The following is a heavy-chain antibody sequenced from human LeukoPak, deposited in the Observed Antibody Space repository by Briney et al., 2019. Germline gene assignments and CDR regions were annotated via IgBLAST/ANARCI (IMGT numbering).Heavy chain of an antibody. D-gene: IGHD6-19*01. V-gene: IGHV6-1*01. CDR1: GGSVFSNRAC. J-gene: IGHJ4*02. Sequence: SQTLPLTCLISGGSVFSNRACWNGITQSPSRALEWLGRTYYRSKWKNDYAPSVRGRITINPDTSKNQFPLQLNSVTPDATAVYYCTREGGGAEAAFDYWGQGTLVTVSS. CDR3: TREGGGAEAAFDY. CDR2: TYYRSKWKN.